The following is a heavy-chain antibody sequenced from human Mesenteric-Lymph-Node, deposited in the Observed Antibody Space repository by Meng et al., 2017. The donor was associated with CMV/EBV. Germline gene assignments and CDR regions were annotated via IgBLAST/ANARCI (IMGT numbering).Heavy chain of an antibody. CDR3: ARDRDTDWYSPFDY. Sequence: QVQLVQSGAEVKKPGASVRVSCRASGYTFIDYYINWVRQAPVQGLEWMGRINPKTGGRSYAQNFQGRVTMTRDTSINTAYMEVNRLNSDDTAMYYCARDRDTDWYSPFDYWGPGTLVTVSS. CDR2: INPKTGGR. J-gene: IGHJ4*02. D-gene: IGHD3-9*01. CDR1: GYTFIDYY. V-gene: IGHV1-2*06.